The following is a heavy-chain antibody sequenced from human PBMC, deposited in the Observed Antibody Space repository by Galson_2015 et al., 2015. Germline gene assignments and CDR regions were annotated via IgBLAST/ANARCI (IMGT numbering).Heavy chain of an antibody. CDR2: IYYSGST. D-gene: IGHD3-10*01. J-gene: IGHJ4*02. V-gene: IGHV4-30-4*01. CDR3: ARGDMVRGVIIPAAVFDY. CDR1: GGSISSGDYY. Sequence: TLSLTCTVSGGSISSGDYYWSWIRQPPGKGLEWIGHIYYSGSTYYNPSLKSRVTISVDTSKNQFSLKLSSVTAADTAVYYCARGDMVRGVIIPAAVFDYWGQGTLVTVSS.